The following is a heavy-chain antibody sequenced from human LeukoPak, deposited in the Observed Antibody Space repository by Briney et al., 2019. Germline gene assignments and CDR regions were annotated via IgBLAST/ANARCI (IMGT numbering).Heavy chain of an antibody. CDR3: ARDDYGGTNY. D-gene: IGHD4/OR15-4a*01. V-gene: IGHV3-21*01. CDR2: ISSSSSYI. J-gene: IGHJ4*02. CDR1: GFTFSSYS. Sequence: GGSLRLSCAASGFTFSSYSMNWVRQAPGKGLEWVSSISSSSSYIYYADSVKGRFTISRDNATNSLYLQIHSLGTEDTAVYYCARDDYGGTNYWGQGTLVTVSS.